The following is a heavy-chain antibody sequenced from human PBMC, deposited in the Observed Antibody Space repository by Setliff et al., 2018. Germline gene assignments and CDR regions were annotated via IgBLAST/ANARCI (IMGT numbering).Heavy chain of an antibody. V-gene: IGHV1-69*13. CDR1: GGTFSSYA. J-gene: IGHJ4*02. D-gene: IGHD3-3*01. Sequence: ASVKVSCKASGGTFSSYAISWVRQAPGQGLEWMGGIIPIFGTANYAQKFQGRVTITADESTSTAYMELSSLRSDDTAVYYCARVLVGYDFWSGYYQTMPHFDYWGQGTLVTVSS. CDR2: IIPIFGTA. CDR3: ARVLVGYDFWSGYYQTMPHFDY.